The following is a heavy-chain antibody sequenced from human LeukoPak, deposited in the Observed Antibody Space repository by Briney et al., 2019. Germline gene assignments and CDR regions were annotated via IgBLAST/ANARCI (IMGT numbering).Heavy chain of an antibody. V-gene: IGHV1-2*06. CDR1: GYTFTGYY. CDR3: ARDARDSSSSYTNFDY. J-gene: IGHJ4*02. D-gene: IGHD6-6*01. Sequence: VSVKVSCKASGYTFTGYYMHWVRQAPGQGLEWMGRINPNSGGTNYAQKFQGRVTMTRDTSISTAYMELSRLRSDDTAVYYCARDARDSSSSYTNFDYWGQGTLVTVSS. CDR2: INPNSGGT.